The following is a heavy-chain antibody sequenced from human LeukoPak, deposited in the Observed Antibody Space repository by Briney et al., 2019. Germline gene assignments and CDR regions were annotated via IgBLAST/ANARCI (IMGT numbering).Heavy chain of an antibody. CDR3: ANIFGGNSHRSDY. D-gene: IGHD4-23*01. CDR1: GFTFSSAW. CDR2: IKTKTDGGTT. Sequence: GGSLRLSCAASGFTFSSAWMSWVRQAPGQGLEWLGRIKTKTDGGTTDYAAPVKGRFTISRDDSKDTLYLQMNSLKSDDTAVYYCANIFGGNSHRSDYWGQGTLVTVPS. J-gene: IGHJ4*02. V-gene: IGHV3-15*01.